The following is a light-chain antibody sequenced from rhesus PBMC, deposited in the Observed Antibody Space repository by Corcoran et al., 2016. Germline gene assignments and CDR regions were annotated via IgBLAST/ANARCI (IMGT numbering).Light chain of an antibody. Sequence: QAALTQPPSVSGSPGQSVTISCTGTSSDIGGYHYVSWYQRHPGKAPKLMIYDVSKRPSGVSDRFSGSKSGNTASLTISGLQADDEADYYCSSYAGSDIYYIFGGGTRLTVL. CDR1: SSDIGGYHY. J-gene: IGLJ1*01. V-gene: IGLV2-23*01. CDR2: DVS. CDR3: SSYAGSDIYYI.